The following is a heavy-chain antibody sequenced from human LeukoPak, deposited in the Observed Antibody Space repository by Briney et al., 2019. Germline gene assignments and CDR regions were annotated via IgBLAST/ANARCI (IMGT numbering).Heavy chain of an antibody. CDR1: GFTFSIHW. Sequence: PGGSLRLSCAASGFTFSIHWMHWVRQAPGKGPVWVAHINSDGSSTTYADSVKGRFIISRDNAGNTLYLQMNSLRAEDTAVYYCVKGYNYGYSRDYWGQGTLVTVSS. J-gene: IGHJ4*02. D-gene: IGHD5-18*01. CDR2: INSDGSST. CDR3: VKGYNYGYSRDY. V-gene: IGHV3-74*03.